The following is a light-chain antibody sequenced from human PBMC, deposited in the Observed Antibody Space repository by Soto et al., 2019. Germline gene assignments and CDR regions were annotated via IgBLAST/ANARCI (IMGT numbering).Light chain of an antibody. CDR2: AAS. V-gene: IGKV1-12*01. Sequence: DIQMTQSPSSVSASVGDRVTITCRASQDISSWLAWYQQKPGKAPNLLIYAASSLQSGVPSRFSGSGSGTDFTLTISSLQPEDFATYYCQQANTFPLTFGGGTKV. J-gene: IGKJ4*01. CDR1: QDISSW. CDR3: QQANTFPLT.